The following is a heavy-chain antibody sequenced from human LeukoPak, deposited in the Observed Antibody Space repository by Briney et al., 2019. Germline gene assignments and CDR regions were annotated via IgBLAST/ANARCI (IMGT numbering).Heavy chain of an antibody. Sequence: GGSLRLSCAASGFTFSSYAMSWVRQAPGKGLEWVSVISGSGGSTYYADSVKGRFTISRDNSKNTLYLQMNSLRAEDTAVYYCAKDGYCSSTSCYPLIDYWGQGTLVTVSS. V-gene: IGHV3-23*01. J-gene: IGHJ4*02. D-gene: IGHD2-2*01. CDR3: AKDGYCSSTSCYPLIDY. CDR2: ISGSGGST. CDR1: GFTFSSYA.